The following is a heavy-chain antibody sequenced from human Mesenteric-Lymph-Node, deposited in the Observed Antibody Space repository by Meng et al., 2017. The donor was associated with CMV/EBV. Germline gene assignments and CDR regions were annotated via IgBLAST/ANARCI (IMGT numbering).Heavy chain of an antibody. J-gene: IGHJ4*02. CDR1: GFAFSSYA. CDR3: AKDKWELPNNLDS. V-gene: IGHV3-23*01. D-gene: IGHD1-26*01. Sequence: GESLKISCAASGFAFSSYAMNWVRQAPGKGLEWVSGINNSGGRTYYADSVKGRFTISRDNSKNTLYLQINSLRAEDTAIYFCAKDKWELPNNLDSWGQGTLVTVS. CDR2: INNSGGRT.